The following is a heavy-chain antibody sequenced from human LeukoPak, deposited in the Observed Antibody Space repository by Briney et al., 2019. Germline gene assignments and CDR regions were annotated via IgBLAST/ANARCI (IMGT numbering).Heavy chain of an antibody. CDR2: ISYDGNIK. J-gene: IGHJ4*02. CDR1: GFTFTSYN. Sequence: GGSLRLSCAASGFTFTSYNFHWVRQAPGKGLQWVGFISYDGNIKYEDSVKGRFTISRDNSKNTLYLQMNSLRAEDTAMYYCGRDSVGGGKDRFDCWGQGTLVTVSS. V-gene: IGHV3-30*03. D-gene: IGHD2-21*01. CDR3: GRDSVGGGKDRFDC.